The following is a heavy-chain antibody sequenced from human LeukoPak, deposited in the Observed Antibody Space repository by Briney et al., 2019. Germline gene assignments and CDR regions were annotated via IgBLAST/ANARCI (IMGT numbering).Heavy chain of an antibody. Sequence: SETLSLTCAVYGGSFSGYYWSWIRQPPGKGLEWIGSIYYSGSTYYNPSLKSRVTISVDTSKNHFSLKLSSVTAADTAVYYCASLVHYYGSGSYYKIHDYWGQGTLVTVSS. J-gene: IGHJ4*02. V-gene: IGHV4-34*01. CDR2: IYYSGST. CDR1: GGSFSGYY. D-gene: IGHD3-10*01. CDR3: ASLVHYYGSGSYYKIHDY.